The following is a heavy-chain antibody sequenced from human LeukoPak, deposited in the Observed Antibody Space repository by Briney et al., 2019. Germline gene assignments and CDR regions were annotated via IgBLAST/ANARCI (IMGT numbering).Heavy chain of an antibody. CDR1: GYTFTGYY. CDR3: AKGIVNLSGSYGHWFDP. CDR2: INPNSGGT. J-gene: IGHJ5*02. D-gene: IGHD1-26*01. Sequence: ASVKVSCKASGYTFTGYYMHWVRQAPGQGLEWMGWINPNSGGTNYAQKFQGRVTMTRDTSISTAYMELSRLRSDDTAVYYCAKGIVNLSGSYGHWFDPWGQGTLVTVSS. V-gene: IGHV1-2*02.